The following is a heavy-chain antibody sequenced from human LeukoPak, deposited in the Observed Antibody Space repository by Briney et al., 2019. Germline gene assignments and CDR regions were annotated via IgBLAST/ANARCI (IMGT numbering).Heavy chain of an antibody. V-gene: IGHV3-74*01. CDR2: INSDGSST. CDR1: GFTFSSYW. CDR3: ARDRCSGGSCYSV. J-gene: IGHJ4*02. D-gene: IGHD2-15*01. Sequence: GGSLRLSCAASGFTFSSYWMHWVRQAPGKGLVWVSRINSDGSSTSYADSVKRRFTISRDNAKNTLYLQMNSLTAEDTAVYYCARDRCSGGSCYSVWGQGTLVTVSS.